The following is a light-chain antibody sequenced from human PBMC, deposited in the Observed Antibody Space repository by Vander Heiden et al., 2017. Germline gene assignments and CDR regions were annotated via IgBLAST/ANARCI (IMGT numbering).Light chain of an antibody. J-gene: IGLJ1*01. CDR3: CSYAGSYTLYV. CDR1: SSDVGGYNS. CDR2: DVS. Sequence: QSALTQPRSVSGSPGQSVTISCTGTSSDVGGYNSVSWYQQPPGKAPKLMIYDVSKRPSGGPDRFSGSKSGNTAALTISGLQAEDEADYYCCSYAGSYTLYVFGTGTKVTVL. V-gene: IGLV2-11*01.